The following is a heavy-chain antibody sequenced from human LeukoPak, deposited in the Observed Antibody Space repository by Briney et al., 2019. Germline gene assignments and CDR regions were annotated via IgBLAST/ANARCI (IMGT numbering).Heavy chain of an antibody. CDR3: AKGPKLGDGFHCDY. D-gene: IGHD5-24*01. CDR1: GFIFDNYA. V-gene: IGHV3-23*01. J-gene: IGHJ4*02. CDR2: ISGSADNT. Sequence: GGSLRLSCVASGFIFDNYALSWVRQAPGKGPEWVSGISGSADNTYYADSVKGRFTISRDISKNTVYLQMNNLRVDDTAVYYCAKGPKLGDGFHCDYWGQGTLVTVSS.